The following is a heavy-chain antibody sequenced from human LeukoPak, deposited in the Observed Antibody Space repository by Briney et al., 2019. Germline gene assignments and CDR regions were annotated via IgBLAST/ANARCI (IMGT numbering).Heavy chain of an antibody. Sequence: ASVKVSCKASGGTFSSYAISWVRQAPGQGLEWMGGIIPIFGTANYARKFQDRVTITADASSSTAYMELSSLRSEDTAVYYCASEGRPYYSTSGSHVYMAYSYIDVWGKGTTVIVSS. V-gene: IGHV1-69*13. CDR1: GGTFSSYA. CDR2: IIPIFGTA. D-gene: IGHD3-16*01. J-gene: IGHJ6*03. CDR3: ASEGRPYYSTSGSHVYMAYSYIDV.